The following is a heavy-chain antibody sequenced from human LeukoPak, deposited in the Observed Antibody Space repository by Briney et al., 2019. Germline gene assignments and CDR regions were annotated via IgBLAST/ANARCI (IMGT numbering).Heavy chain of an antibody. V-gene: IGHV3-21*01. D-gene: IGHD3-9*01. CDR2: IDYDSSHI. CDR3: ARDPLRYLRVGHYDY. Sequence: GGSLRLSCAAPGFTFSNSAMNWVRQVPGKGLEWVSSIDYDSSHIYYAASVRGRFTISRDNARNSVYLQMNSLRVEGTAVYYCARDPLRYLRVGHYDYWGQGTLVAASS. CDR1: GFTFSNSA. J-gene: IGHJ4*02.